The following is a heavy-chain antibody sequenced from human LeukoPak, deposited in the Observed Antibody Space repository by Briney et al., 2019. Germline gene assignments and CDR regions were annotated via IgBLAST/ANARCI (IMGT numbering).Heavy chain of an antibody. V-gene: IGHV1-2*02. CDR2: INPNSGAA. CDR3: ARGMYGLDV. J-gene: IGHJ6*02. Sequence: ASVKVSCKASGYTFTGYYIHWVRQAPGQGLEWMGWINPNSGAANYARKFQGRVTMTRDTSITTAYMEVSRLRFDDTAVYYCARGMYGLDVWGQGTTVTVPS. CDR1: GYTFTGYY.